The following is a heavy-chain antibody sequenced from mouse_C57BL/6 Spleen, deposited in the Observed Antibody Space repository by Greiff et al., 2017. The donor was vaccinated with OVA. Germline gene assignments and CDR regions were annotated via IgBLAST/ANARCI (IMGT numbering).Heavy chain of an antibody. CDR1: GYTFTSYW. CDR3: ARPYYYCSNWSFDV. CDR2: IYPGSGST. Sequence: VQLQQPGAELVKPGASVKMSCKASGYTFTSYWITWVKQRPGQGLEWIGDIYPGSGSTNYNEKFKSKATLTVDTSSSTAYMQLSSLTSEDSAVNYYARPYYYCSNWSFDVWGTGTTVTVSS. V-gene: IGHV1-55*01. D-gene: IGHD1-1*01. J-gene: IGHJ1*03.